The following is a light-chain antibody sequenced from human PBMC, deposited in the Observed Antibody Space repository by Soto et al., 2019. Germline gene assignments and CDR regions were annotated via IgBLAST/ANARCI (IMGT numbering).Light chain of an antibody. CDR2: GAS. CDR1: QSVSSK. CDR3: QQSYSTPYT. V-gene: IGKV3-15*01. J-gene: IGKJ2*01. Sequence: EIVMTQSPVTLSVSPGERATLSCRASQSVSSKLAWYQQKPGQAPRLLIYGASTRATGIPARFSGSGSGTEFTLTISSLQSEDFATYYCQQSYSTPYTFGQGTKLEIK.